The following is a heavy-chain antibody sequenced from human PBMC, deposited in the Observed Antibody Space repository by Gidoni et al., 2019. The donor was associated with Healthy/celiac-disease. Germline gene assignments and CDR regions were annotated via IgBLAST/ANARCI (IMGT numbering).Heavy chain of an antibody. CDR1: GFTFSSYG. D-gene: IGHD3-16*01. CDR2: ISYDGSNK. J-gene: IGHJ4*02. Sequence: QVQLVESGGGVVQPGRSLRLSCAASGFTFSSYGMHWVRQAPGKGLEWVAVISYDGSNKYYADSVKGRFTISRDNSKNTLYLQMNSLRAEDTAVFYCANIIFPPFGKLKISWNRDYWGQGTLVIVSS. CDR3: ANIIFPPFGKLKISWNRDY. V-gene: IGHV3-30*18.